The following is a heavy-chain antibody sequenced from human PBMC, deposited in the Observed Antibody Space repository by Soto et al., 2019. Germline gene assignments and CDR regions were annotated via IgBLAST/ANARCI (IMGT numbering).Heavy chain of an antibody. CDR2: ISYDGSEK. CDR1: GFTFSRYP. D-gene: IGHD2-15*01. V-gene: IGHV3-30-3*01. J-gene: IGHJ5*02. CDR3: VRGGGGGLFDP. Sequence: GGSLRLSCEASGFTFSRYPLHWVRQAPGKGLEWVAVISYDGSEKYPADSVKGRISISRDNSKNTLFMQMNSLRVEDAAVYYCVRGGGGGLFDPWGQGSMVTVSS.